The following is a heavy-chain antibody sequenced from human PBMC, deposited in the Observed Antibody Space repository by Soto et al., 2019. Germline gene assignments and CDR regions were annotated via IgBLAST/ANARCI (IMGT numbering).Heavy chain of an antibody. J-gene: IGHJ4*02. CDR1: GFIFTDYR. Sequence: HPGGSLRLSCAASGFIFTDYRIHWVRQAPGKGLVWVSRIKSDETTTNYADSVWGRLTISRDNTKNTVYLQMNSLRAEDTAVYYCARGARNYYYFDYWGQGTLVTVSS. V-gene: IGHV3-74*01. CDR2: IKSDETTT. CDR3: ARGARNYYYFDY. D-gene: IGHD3-10*01.